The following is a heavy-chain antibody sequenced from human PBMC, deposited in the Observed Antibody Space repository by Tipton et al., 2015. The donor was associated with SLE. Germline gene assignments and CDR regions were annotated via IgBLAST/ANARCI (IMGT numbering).Heavy chain of an antibody. Sequence: SLRLSCAASGFTFTSFAMNWVRQASGKGLEWVGHIRSKAHSHATTYAGSVKGRFAISRDDSKNTAYLQMNSLKTEDTAVYYCAKDWVYAIGVWGQGTTVTVSS. CDR1: GFTFTSFA. CDR2: IRSKAHSHAT. V-gene: IGHV3-73*01. J-gene: IGHJ6*02. D-gene: IGHD3/OR15-3a*01. CDR3: AKDWVYAIGV.